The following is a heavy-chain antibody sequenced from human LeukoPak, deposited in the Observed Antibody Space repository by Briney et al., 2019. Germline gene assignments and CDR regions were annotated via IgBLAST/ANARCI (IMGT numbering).Heavy chain of an antibody. D-gene: IGHD2-21*02. Sequence: SETLSLTCTVSGGSVNSDSYYWSWIRQHPGKGLEWIGYIYYTGITNYSPSLKSRVTISVDTSKNQFSLNLNSVTAADTAVYYCATSQCGSDCYLAGDYWGQGTLVIVSS. V-gene: IGHV4-61*01. CDR1: GGSVNSDSYY. J-gene: IGHJ4*02. CDR3: ATSQCGSDCYLAGDY. CDR2: IYYTGIT.